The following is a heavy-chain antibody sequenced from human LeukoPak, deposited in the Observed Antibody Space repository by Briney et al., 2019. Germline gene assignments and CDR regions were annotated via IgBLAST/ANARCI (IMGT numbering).Heavy chain of an antibody. CDR2: IYYSGST. D-gene: IGHD3-9*01. CDR3: ARDLLGSHTSYSSGAWDY. V-gene: IGHV4-39*07. CDR1: GGSISSSSYY. J-gene: IGHJ4*02. Sequence: PSETLSLTCTVSGGSISSSSYYWGWIRQPPGKGLEWIGSIYYSGSTYYNPSLKSRVTISVDTSKNQFSLKLSSVTAADTAVYYCARDLLGSHTSYSSGAWDYWGQGTLVTVSS.